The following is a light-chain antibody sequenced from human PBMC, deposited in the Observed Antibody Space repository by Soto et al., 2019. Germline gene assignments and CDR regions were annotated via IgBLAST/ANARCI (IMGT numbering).Light chain of an antibody. CDR3: QQYSNSPLT. V-gene: IGKV3-20*01. CDR2: AIS. J-gene: IGKJ1*01. CDR1: QSVSSNY. Sequence: DIVLTQSPGTLSLSPGESAALSCRASQSVSSNYLAWYRQKPGQAPRLLIYAISTRAAGIPDRFSGSGSGTDFTLTISRLEPEDSAVYYCQQYSNSPLTFGQGTRVEI.